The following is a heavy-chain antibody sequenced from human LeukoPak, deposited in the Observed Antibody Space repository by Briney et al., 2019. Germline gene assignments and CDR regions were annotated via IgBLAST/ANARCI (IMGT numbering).Heavy chain of an antibody. D-gene: IGHD3-3*01. CDR1: GYRFTNDW. CDR2: IYPRDSTT. V-gene: IGHV5-51*01. J-gene: IGHJ4*02. Sequence: GESLKISCKSSGYRFTNDWIGWVRQMPGKGLEWMRIIYPRDSTTRYSPAFEGQVTISVDTSITTAYLQWSSLQASDTAMYYCTRRAIIQGTSALDFWGQGTVVTVSS. CDR3: TRRAIIQGTSALDF.